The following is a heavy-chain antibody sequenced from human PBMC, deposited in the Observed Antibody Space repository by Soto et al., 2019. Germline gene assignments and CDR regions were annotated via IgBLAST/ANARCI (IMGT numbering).Heavy chain of an antibody. D-gene: IGHD6-19*01. CDR2: ISYDGSNK. Sequence: QVQLVESGGGVVQPGRSLRLSCADSGFTFSSDGMHWVRQAPGKGLEWVAVISYDGSNKYYADSVKGRFTISRGNSKNTLYLQMNSLRAEDTAVYYCAQDFIGWYGSSEYGFWGQGTLVTVSS. CDR1: GFTFSSDG. J-gene: IGHJ4*02. CDR3: AQDFIGWYGSSEYGF. V-gene: IGHV3-30*18.